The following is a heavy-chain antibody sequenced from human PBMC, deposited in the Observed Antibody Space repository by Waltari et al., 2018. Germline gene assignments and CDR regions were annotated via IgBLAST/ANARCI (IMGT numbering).Heavy chain of an antibody. CDR1: GGSFRGYS. J-gene: IGHJ5*02. Sequence: QVQLQQWGAGLLKPSETLSLPCAVYGGSFRGYSWRWLRQPPGKGREGLGEINHSGSTNYNPSLKSRVTISVDTSKNQFSLKRSSVTAADTAVYYCAKSWGSGYYLRWFDPWGQGTLVTVSS. V-gene: IGHV4-34*01. CDR3: AKSWGSGYYLRWFDP. D-gene: IGHD3-22*01. CDR2: INHSGST.